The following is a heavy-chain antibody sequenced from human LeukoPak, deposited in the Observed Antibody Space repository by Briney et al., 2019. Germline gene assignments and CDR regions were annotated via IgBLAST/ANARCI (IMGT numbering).Heavy chain of an antibody. V-gene: IGHV4-38-2*02. J-gene: IGHJ5*02. CDR3: ARELPGDWFDP. D-gene: IGHD2-2*01. Sequence: PSETLSLTCTVSGYSISSGYYWGWIRQPPGKGLEWIGSIYHSGSTFYNPSLKSRVTISVDTSKNQFSLKLSSVTAADTAVYYCARELPGDWFDPWGQGTLVTVSS. CDR2: IYHSGST. CDR1: GYSISSGYY.